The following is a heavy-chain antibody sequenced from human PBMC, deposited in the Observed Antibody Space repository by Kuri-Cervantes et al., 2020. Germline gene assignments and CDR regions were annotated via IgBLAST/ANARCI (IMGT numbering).Heavy chain of an antibody. CDR2: ISYDGSNK. CDR3: ARDRSHHDFWSGYED. V-gene: IGHV3-30-3*01. Sequence: LSLTCAASGFTFSSYAMHWVRQAPGKGLEWVSVISYDGSNKYYADSVKGRFTISRDNSKNTLYQQMNSLRAEDTAVYYCARDRSHHDFWSGYEDWGQRTLVTVSS. CDR1: GFTFSSYA. J-gene: IGHJ4*02. D-gene: IGHD3-3*01.